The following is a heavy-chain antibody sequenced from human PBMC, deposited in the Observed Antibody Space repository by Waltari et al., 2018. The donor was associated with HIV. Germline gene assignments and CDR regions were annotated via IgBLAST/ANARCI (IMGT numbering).Heavy chain of an antibody. V-gene: IGHV4-39*01. CDR3: ARQQYCSGGSCPYNWFDP. CDR1: GGSISSSSYY. J-gene: IGHJ5*02. Sequence: QLQLQESGPGLVKPSETLSLTCTVSGGSISSSSYYWGWIRQPPGKGLEWIGSIYYSGSTYYNRPRKGRVTISVDTSKNQFSLKRSSVTAADTAVYYCARQQYCSGGSCPYNWFDPWGQGTLVTVSS. CDR2: IYYSGST. D-gene: IGHD2-15*01.